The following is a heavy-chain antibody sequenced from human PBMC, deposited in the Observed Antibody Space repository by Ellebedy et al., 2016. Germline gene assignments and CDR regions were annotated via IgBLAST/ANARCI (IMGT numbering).Heavy chain of an antibody. CDR2: ISYSGST. CDR1: GGSITSSTSY. J-gene: IGHJ5*02. V-gene: IGHV4-39*02. D-gene: IGHD3-3*01. CDR3: ARRHYDFWSGYSYNWFNP. Sequence: SETLSLTXTVSGGSITSSTSYWGWIRQPPEKGLEWIGTISYSGSTYYNPSLKSRVTISIDTSTNHFSLKLSSVTAADTAVYYCARRHYDFWSGYSYNWFNPWGQGTLVTVSS.